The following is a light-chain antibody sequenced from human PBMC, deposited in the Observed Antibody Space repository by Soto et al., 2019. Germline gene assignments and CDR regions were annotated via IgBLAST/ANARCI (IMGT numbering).Light chain of an antibody. CDR2: GAS. V-gene: IGKV3-15*01. J-gene: IGKJ1*01. CDR3: QQYNNWPSWT. Sequence: EIVVMQSPATLSVSPGERATLSCRASQSVNTNFAWYQQKPGQAPRLLIYGASTRATGIPARFSGSGSGTEFTLTISSLQSEDFAVYYCQQYNNWPSWTFGQGTKVDIK. CDR1: QSVNTN.